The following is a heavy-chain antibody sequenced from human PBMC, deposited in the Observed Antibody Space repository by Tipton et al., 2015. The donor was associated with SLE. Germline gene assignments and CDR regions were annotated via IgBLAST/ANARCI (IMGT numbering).Heavy chain of an antibody. CDR2: IYYSGST. V-gene: IGHV4-39*07. Sequence: TLSLTCTVSGGSISSSTYYWGWIRQPPGKGLEWIGSIYYSGSTYYNPSLKSRVTISVDTSKNQFSLRLSSVTAADTAVYYCARAGDSSGLLDHWGQGTLVTVSS. J-gene: IGHJ4*02. D-gene: IGHD3-22*01. CDR1: GGSISSSTYY. CDR3: ARAGDSSGLLDH.